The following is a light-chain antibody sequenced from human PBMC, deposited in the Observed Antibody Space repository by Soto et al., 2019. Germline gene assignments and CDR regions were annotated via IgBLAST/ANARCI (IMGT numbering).Light chain of an antibody. Sequence: QSALTQPPSASGSPGQSVTISCTGTSSDVGDYNYVSWYQQHPSKAPKLMIYEFSKRPSGFPDRFSGSKSGNTASLTGSGLQAEDDADYYCSSYAGSNFWVFGGGTKLTVL. CDR3: SSYAGSNFWV. J-gene: IGLJ3*02. V-gene: IGLV2-8*01. CDR2: EFS. CDR1: SSDVGDYNY.